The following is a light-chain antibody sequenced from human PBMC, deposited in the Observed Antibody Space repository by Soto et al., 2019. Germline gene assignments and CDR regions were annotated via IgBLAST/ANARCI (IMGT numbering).Light chain of an antibody. J-gene: IGLJ2*01. V-gene: IGLV1-44*01. CDR1: SSNIGSNT. CDR3: AAWDGSLNVVV. Sequence: QSVLTQPPSASGTPGQRVTISCSGSSSNIGSNTVNWYQQLPGTAPNLLIYDNNQRPSGVPDRFSGSKSGTSASLAISGLQSEDEADYYCAAWDGSLNVVVFGGGTKVTVL. CDR2: DNN.